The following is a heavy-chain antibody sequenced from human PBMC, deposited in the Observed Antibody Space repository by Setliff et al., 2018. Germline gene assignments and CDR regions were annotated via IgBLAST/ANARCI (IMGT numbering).Heavy chain of an antibody. D-gene: IGHD3-10*01. V-gene: IGHV4-61*08. CDR1: GGSISSGDYY. J-gene: IGHJ4*02. Sequence: PSETLSLTCTVSGGSISSGDYYWSWIRQPPGKRLEWIGHIYIGGSANYNPSLKSRVTMSIDTSKNQFPLKLNSVTAADMAVYYCARGIITMVGEVITCSYYFDYWGRGTRVTVSS. CDR2: IYIGGSA. CDR3: ARGIITMVGEVITCSYYFDY.